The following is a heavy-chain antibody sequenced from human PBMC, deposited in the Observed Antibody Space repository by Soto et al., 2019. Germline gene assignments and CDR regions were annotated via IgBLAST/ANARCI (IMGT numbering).Heavy chain of an antibody. CDR3: ASSESGSVKNSIVVVTPIRSRAFDI. CDR2: IIPIFGTA. D-gene: IGHD2-21*02. Sequence: GASVKVSCKASGGTFSSYAISWVRQAPGQGLEWMGGIIPIFGTANYAQKFQGRVTITADESTSTAYMELSSLRSEDTAVYYCASSESGSVKNSIVVVTPIRSRAFDIWGQGTMVTVSS. V-gene: IGHV1-69*13. J-gene: IGHJ3*02. CDR1: GGTFSSYA.